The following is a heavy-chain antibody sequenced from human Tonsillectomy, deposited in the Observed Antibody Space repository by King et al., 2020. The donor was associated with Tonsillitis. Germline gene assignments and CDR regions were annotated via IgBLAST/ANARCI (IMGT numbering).Heavy chain of an antibody. Sequence: VQLVESGAEVKKPGESLKISCKGSGYSFTSYWIGWVRQMPGKGLEWMGSIYPCDSDTSYSPSFQGQVTIAADKSISNAYLQWSSLKASDTAMYYCARQGYSGYASRNFDYWGQGTLVTVSS. J-gene: IGHJ4*02. D-gene: IGHD5-12*01. CDR2: IYPCDSDT. CDR3: ARQGYSGYASRNFDY. V-gene: IGHV5-51*01. CDR1: GYSFTSYW.